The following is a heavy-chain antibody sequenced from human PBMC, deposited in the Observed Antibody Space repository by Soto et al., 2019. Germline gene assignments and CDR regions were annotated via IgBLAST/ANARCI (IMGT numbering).Heavy chain of an antibody. CDR3: ARRRGRRFLEWLFFDY. CDR2: INHSGST. D-gene: IGHD3-3*01. Sequence: SETLSLTCAVYGGSFSGYYWSWIRQPPGKGLEWIGEINHSGSTNYNPSLKGRVTISVDTSKNQFSLKLSSVTAADTAVYYCARRRGRRFLEWLFFDYWGQGTLVTVSS. CDR1: GGSFSGYY. J-gene: IGHJ4*02. V-gene: IGHV4-34*01.